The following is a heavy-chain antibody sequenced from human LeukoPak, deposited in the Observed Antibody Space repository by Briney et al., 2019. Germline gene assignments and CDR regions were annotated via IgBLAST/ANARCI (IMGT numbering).Heavy chain of an antibody. V-gene: IGHV3-23*01. CDR1: GFSFSSYA. J-gene: IGHJ4*02. CDR2: ISASGGNT. Sequence: GGSLRLSCAASGFSFSSYAMSWVRQAPGKGLEWVSAISASGGNTYYADSVRGRFTISRDNSKNTLYLQMNSLRAEDTALYYCAKEWWSSSSPLHFDYWGQGSLVTVSS. D-gene: IGHD6-6*01. CDR3: AKEWWSSSSPLHFDY.